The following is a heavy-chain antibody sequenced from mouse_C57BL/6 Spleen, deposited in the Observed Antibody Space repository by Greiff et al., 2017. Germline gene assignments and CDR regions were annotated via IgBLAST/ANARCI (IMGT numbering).Heavy chain of an antibody. CDR3: ARIGNYSNYVEGYFDV. Sequence: QVTLKESGPGILQPSQTLSLTCSFSGFSLSTFGMGVGWIRQPSGKGLEWLAPIWWDDDKYYNPALKSWLTISKDTSKNQVFLKIANVDTADTATYYCARIGNYSNYVEGYFDVWGTGTTVTVSS. CDR1: GFSLSTFGMG. D-gene: IGHD2-5*01. CDR2: IWWDDDK. V-gene: IGHV8-8*01. J-gene: IGHJ1*03.